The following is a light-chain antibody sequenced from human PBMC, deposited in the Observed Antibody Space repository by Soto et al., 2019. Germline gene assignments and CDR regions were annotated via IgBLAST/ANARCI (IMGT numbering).Light chain of an antibody. CDR3: SSYTSSTTDV. V-gene: IGLV2-14*03. CDR2: DVN. CDR1: SSDVGGYNY. J-gene: IGLJ1*01. Sequence: QSVLTQPASVSGSPGQSITISWTGTSSDVGGYNYVSWYQQHPGKAPKLMIYDVNDRPSGVSHRFSGSKSGNTASLSISGLQAEDEADYYCSSYTSSTTDVFGTGAKVTVL.